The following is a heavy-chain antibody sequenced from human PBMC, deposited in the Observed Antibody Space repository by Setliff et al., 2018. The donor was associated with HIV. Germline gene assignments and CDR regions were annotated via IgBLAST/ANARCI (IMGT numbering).Heavy chain of an antibody. J-gene: IGHJ6*03. V-gene: IGHV4-4*07. CDR1: GASITSHN. D-gene: IGHD2-21*02. Sequence: SETLSLTCSVSGASITSHNWSWIRQAAGKGLEWIGRIYTRGDTNYNPSLRSRVTMSVDTSKNQFSLKVTSVTAADTAVYYCTRDLLGDDYYYNNMDVWGKGTTVTVSS. CDR2: IYTRGDT. CDR3: TRDLLGDDYYYNNMDV.